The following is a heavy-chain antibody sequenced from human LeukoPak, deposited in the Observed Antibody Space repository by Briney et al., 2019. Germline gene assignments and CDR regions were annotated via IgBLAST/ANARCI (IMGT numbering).Heavy chain of an antibody. Sequence: PGRTLRLSRAAPGFTLSSYGMHWVPQAPGRGLEWVAFTRYDVRNKYHADSVKGLFTISRDNSKSTLYLQMNSLRAEDTAVYYCAKDPLYYYDTSGYPGDLWGQGTLVIVSS. D-gene: IGHD3-22*01. CDR1: GFTLSSYG. V-gene: IGHV3-30*02. CDR3: AKDPLYYYDTSGYPGDL. J-gene: IGHJ5*02. CDR2: TRYDVRNK.